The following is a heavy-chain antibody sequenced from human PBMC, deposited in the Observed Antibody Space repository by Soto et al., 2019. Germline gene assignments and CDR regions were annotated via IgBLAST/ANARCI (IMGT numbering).Heavy chain of an antibody. V-gene: IGHV4-59*01. D-gene: IGHD6-13*01. CDR1: GGFI. J-gene: IGHJ6*02. Sequence: SETLSLTCTVSGGFIWGWIRQSPDKGLEWIGYIYNSGRYNYNPSLESRLTISIDTSKNQFSLRLASVTAADTAVYYCARHRYGWLAAAGTGYYYGMDVWGQGTTVTVSS. CDR3: ARHRYGWLAAAGTGYYYGMDV. CDR2: IYNSGRY.